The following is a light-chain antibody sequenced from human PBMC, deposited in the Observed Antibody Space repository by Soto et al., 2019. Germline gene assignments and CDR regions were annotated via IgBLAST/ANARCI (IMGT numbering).Light chain of an antibody. CDR3: TSYEGGGKYV. CDR1: ISDVGAYNL. J-gene: IGLJ1*01. V-gene: IGLV2-14*01. Sequence: QSVLTQPSSVSGSPGQSVTISCTGTISDVGAYNLVSWCQQYPGKAPKLMIYEVSNWPSGVSNRFSGSKSGNTASLTISGLQAEDEADYYCCTSYEGGGKYVFGTGTKVTVL. CDR2: EVS.